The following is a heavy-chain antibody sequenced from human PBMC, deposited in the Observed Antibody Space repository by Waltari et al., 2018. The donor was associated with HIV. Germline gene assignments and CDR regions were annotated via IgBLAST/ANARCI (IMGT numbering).Heavy chain of an antibody. J-gene: IGHJ4*02. Sequence: QVQLQQWGAGLLKPSETLSLTCAVYGGSFSGYYWSWIRQPPGKGLEWLGEINHSGSTNYNPSLKSRVTISVDTSKNQFSLKLSSVTAADTAVYYCARVEDSSGYGDFDYWGQGTLVTVSS. CDR2: INHSGST. D-gene: IGHD3-22*01. CDR1: GGSFSGYY. CDR3: ARVEDSSGYGDFDY. V-gene: IGHV4-34*01.